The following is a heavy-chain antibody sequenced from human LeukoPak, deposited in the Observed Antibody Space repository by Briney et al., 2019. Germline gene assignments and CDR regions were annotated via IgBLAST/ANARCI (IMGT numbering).Heavy chain of an antibody. CDR2: INHSGST. Sequence: KPSETLSLTCAVYGGSFSGYYWSWIRQPPGKGLEWIGEINHSGSTNYNPSLKSRVTISVDTSENQFSLKLGSVTAADTAVYYCASESSPSPYYYYGMDVWGKGTTVTVSS. CDR3: ASESSPSPYYYYGMDV. J-gene: IGHJ6*04. CDR1: GGSFSGYY. D-gene: IGHD3-10*01. V-gene: IGHV4-34*01.